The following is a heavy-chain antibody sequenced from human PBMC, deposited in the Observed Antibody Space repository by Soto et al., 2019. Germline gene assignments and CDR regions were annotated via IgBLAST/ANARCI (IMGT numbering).Heavy chain of an antibody. J-gene: IGHJ4*02. Sequence: ASVKVSCKASGYSFTSYDINWVRQATGQGLESMGWMNPNSGNTGYAQKFQGRVTMTRNTSISTAYMELSSLTFEDTAVYYCGREVVGAVTGWGQGTLVTVSS. V-gene: IGHV1-8*01. CDR2: MNPNSGNT. CDR3: GREVVGAVTG. CDR1: GYSFTSYD. D-gene: IGHD6-19*01.